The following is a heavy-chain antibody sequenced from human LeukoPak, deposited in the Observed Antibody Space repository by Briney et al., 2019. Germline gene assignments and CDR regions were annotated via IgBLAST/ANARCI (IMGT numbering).Heavy chain of an antibody. J-gene: IGHJ4*02. D-gene: IGHD3-9*01. V-gene: IGHV4-4*07. CDR3: ARAVSDYDIFTGYYRQVGYFDY. Sequence: ADTLSLTCSVSGGSISSYYWRWIRQPAGEGLEWIGRIYTSGSTNYNPPLKTRVPMSVDTHQKQFPLKLSSVTPADTAVYYCARAVSDYDIFTGYYRQVGYFDYWGQGTLVTVSS. CDR1: GGSISSYY. CDR2: IYTSGST.